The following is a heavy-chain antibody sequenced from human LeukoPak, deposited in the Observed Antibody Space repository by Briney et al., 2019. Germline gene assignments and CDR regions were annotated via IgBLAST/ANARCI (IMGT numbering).Heavy chain of an antibody. CDR3: ARGRGIAAAGRRAAYYYYMDV. CDR1: GGPFRGYY. J-gene: IGHJ6*03. V-gene: IGHV4-34*01. CDR2: FNHSGST. D-gene: IGHD6-13*01. Sequence: ETLSLTWLFYGGPFRGYYWSGIPQPPGKGLGWIGEFNHSGSTNYNPSVKSRVTISVDTSKNQFSLKLSSVTAADTAVYYCARGRGIAAAGRRAAYYYYMDVWGKGTTVTVSS.